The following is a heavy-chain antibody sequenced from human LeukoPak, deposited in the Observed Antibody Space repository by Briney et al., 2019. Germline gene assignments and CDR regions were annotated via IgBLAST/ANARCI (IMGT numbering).Heavy chain of an antibody. V-gene: IGHV4-39*07. Sequence: SETLSLTCTVSGGSIYIGPYYWGWIRQPPGKGLEWIGDIYYSGGTYYNSSLESRVTMSIDRSRNRFFLKLTSMTAADTAFYYCVRSPTYSYDNSAFSYFDLWGRGTLVTVSS. D-gene: IGHD3-22*01. J-gene: IGHJ2*01. CDR3: VRSPTYSYDNSAFSYFDL. CDR2: IYYSGGT. CDR1: GGSIYIGPYY.